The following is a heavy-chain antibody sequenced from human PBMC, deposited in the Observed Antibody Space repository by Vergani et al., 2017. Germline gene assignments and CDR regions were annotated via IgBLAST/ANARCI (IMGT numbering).Heavy chain of an antibody. CDR1: GFTFSSYS. D-gene: IGHD2-2*01. J-gene: IGHJ6*03. Sequence: QVQLVESGGGVVQPGRSLRLSCAASGFTFSSYSIHWVRQAPGKGLEWVALISWGGGKKYYADSVRGRFTISRDNSKTTLYLQMDSLRPDDTAVYYCARAMCSSTSDYWHNYYYLDVLCNGTTVTVSS. CDR2: ISWGGGKK. V-gene: IGHV3-30-3*01. CDR3: ARAMCSSTSDYWHNYYYLDV.